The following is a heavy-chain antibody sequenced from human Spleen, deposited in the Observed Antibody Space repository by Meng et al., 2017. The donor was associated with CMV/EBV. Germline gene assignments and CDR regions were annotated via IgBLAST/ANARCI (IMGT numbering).Heavy chain of an antibody. D-gene: IGHD1-26*01. CDR1: GYTFTAYF. Sequence: ASVKVSCKTSGYTFTAYFIHWVRQAPGQGLEWMGWINPNSGGTNFAQKFQGRVTMTRDTSITTAYMDLSRLRYDDTAVYYCARDGGVGGVYQFFDYWGQGTLVTVSS. CDR2: INPNSGGT. J-gene: IGHJ4*02. CDR3: ARDGGVGGVYQFFDY. V-gene: IGHV1-2*02.